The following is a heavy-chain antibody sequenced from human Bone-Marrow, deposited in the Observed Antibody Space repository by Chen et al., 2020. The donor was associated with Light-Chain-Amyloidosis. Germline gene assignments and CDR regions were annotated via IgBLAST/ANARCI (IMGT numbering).Heavy chain of an antibody. J-gene: IGHJ4*02. D-gene: IGHD3-9*01. Sequence: QVQLVESGGGVVQPGRPLRLSCAASGFTFSSYGMHWVRQAPGKGLEWVAIVSYDGSDEYYADSVKDRFNISRDNSKNTLYLLMDSLRVEDTAVYYCAKARYIQRDFDWLSGLDYWGQGTLVTVSS. CDR1: GFTFSSYG. V-gene: IGHV3-30*18. CDR3: AKARYIQRDFDWLSGLDY. CDR2: VSYDGSDE.